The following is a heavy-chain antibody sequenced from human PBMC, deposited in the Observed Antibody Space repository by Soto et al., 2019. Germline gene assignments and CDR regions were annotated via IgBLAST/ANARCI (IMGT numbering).Heavy chain of an antibody. D-gene: IGHD3-22*01. Sequence: ASVKVSCKASGYTFTSYGISWMRQAPGQGLEWMGWISGHKGNTKYAQKVQGRVTMTTDTSTSTAYMELRSLRSDDTAVYYCARDWRFDGGGYCIENCGQGTLVTVSS. CDR1: GYTFTSYG. CDR3: ARDWRFDGGGYCIEN. J-gene: IGHJ4*02. V-gene: IGHV1-18*04. CDR2: ISGHKGNT.